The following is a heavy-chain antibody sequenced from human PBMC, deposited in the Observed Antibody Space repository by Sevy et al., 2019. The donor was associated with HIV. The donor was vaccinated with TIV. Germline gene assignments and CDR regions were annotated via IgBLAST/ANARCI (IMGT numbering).Heavy chain of an antibody. CDR2: ISGSSNYI. CDR3: ATGPPDGSYDYFDY. CDR1: GFTFSSYS. Sequence: GGSLRLSCAASGFTFSSYSMNWVRQAPGKGLEWVSSISGSSNYIYYAESLKGRFMISRDNAKNTLYLQMNSLRADDTAVYYCATGPPDGSYDYFDYWGRGTLVTVSS. J-gene: IGHJ4*02. V-gene: IGHV3-21*06. D-gene: IGHD1-26*01.